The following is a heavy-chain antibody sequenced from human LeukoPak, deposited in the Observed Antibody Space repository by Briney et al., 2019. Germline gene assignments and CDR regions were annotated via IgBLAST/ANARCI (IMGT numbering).Heavy chain of an antibody. D-gene: IGHD2-2*03. J-gene: IGHJ6*02. CDR3: ARVDGYCSSTRCFLYGMDV. V-gene: IGHV4-31*03. CDR1: GGSFSSGGYY. CDR2: IYYSGST. Sequence: PSETLSLTCTVSGGSFSSGGYYWSWIRQHPGKGLEWIGYIYYSGSTYYNPSLKSRVTISVDTSKNQFSLKLSSVTAADTAVYYCARVDGYCSSTRCFLYGMDVWGQGTTVTVSS.